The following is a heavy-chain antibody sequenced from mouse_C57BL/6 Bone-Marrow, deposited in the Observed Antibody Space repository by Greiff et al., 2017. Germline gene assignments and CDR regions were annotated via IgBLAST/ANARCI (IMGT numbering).Heavy chain of an antibody. CDR2: LSPGSGSI. V-gene: IGHV1-62-2*01. D-gene: IGHD1-1*01. Sequence: QVQLQQSGAELVKPGASVKLSCKASGYTFTEYTIHWVKQRSGQGLEWIGWLSPGSGSIKYNEKFKDKATLTADKSSSTVYMELSRLTSEDSAVYFCARHEDRYYGSSPLFAYWGQGTLVTVSA. CDR3: ARHEDRYYGSSPLFAY. CDR1: GYTFTEYT. J-gene: IGHJ3*01.